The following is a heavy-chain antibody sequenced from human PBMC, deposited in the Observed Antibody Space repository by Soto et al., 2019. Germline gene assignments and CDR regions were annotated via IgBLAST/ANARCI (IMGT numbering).Heavy chain of an antibody. CDR3: ARHGRGVGARPLDY. Sequence: SGPTLVNPTETLTLTCTVSGFSLSNARMGVSWIRQPPGKALEWLAHIFSNDERSYSTSLKSRLTISKDTSKSQVVLTMTNMDPVDTATYYCARHGRGVGARPLDYWGQGTLVTVSS. CDR1: GFSLSNARMG. V-gene: IGHV2-26*01. D-gene: IGHD1-26*01. CDR2: IFSNDER. J-gene: IGHJ4*02.